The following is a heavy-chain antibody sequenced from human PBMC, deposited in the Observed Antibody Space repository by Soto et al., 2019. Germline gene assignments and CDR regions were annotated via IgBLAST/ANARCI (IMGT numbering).Heavy chain of an antibody. CDR3: VYWVSAHFDF. Sequence: VGSLRLSCAASGFIFGNHGVTWVRQAPGRALEWVSTINANAVDTHYADSVKGRFTISRDNSKRTLSLQMNSLRAEDTAIYYCVYWVSAHFDFWGPGTEVTVSS. J-gene: IGHJ4*02. D-gene: IGHD2-8*01. V-gene: IGHV3-23*01. CDR1: GFIFGNHG. CDR2: INANAVDT.